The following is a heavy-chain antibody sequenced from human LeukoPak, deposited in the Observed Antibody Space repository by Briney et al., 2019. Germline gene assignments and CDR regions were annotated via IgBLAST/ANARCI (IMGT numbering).Heavy chain of an antibody. J-gene: IGHJ4*02. D-gene: IGHD3-10*01. CDR3: AGSGSYYKVDY. Sequence: SETLSLTCTVSGGSISSYYWSWIRQPPGKGLEWIGYIYYSGSTNYNPSLKSRVTISVDTSKNQFSLKLSSVTAADTAVYYCAGSGSYYKVDYWGQGTLVTVSS. CDR1: GGSISSYY. V-gene: IGHV4-59*01. CDR2: IYYSGST.